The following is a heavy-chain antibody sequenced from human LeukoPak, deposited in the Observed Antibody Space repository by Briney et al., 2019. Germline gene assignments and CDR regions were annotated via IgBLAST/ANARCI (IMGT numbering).Heavy chain of an antibody. CDR3: AREVATGCSCFDY. D-gene: IGHD2-21*02. CDR1: GFTVNNNY. V-gene: IGHV3-53*01. Sequence: PGGSLRLSCAASGFTVNNNYMNWVRQAPGKGLEWVSPIYSGDSTYYADSVKGRFIISRDNSKNTLYLQMNSLRAEDTAVYYCAREVATGCSCFDYWGQRTLVTVSS. J-gene: IGHJ4*02. CDR2: IYSGDST.